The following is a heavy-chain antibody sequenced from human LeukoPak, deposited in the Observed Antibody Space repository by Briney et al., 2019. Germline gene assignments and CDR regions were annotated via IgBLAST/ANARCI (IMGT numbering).Heavy chain of an antibody. CDR3: VRTPPNWGFDY. CDR2: INPNSGGT. J-gene: IGHJ4*02. V-gene: IGHV1-2*06. D-gene: IGHD7-27*01. Sequence: ASVKVSCKASGYTFTGYYMHWVRQAPGQGLEWMGRINPNSGGTNYAQKFQGRVTMTSDSSISTAYMELSSLRSEDTAIYYCVRTPPNWGFDYWGQGTLVTVSS. CDR1: GYTFTGYY.